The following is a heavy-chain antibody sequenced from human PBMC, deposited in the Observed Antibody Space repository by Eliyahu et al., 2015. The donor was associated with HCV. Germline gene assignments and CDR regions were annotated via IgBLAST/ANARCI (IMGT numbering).Heavy chain of an antibody. CDR1: GYTFTSXG. Sequence: QVQLVQSGAEVXKPGASVKVSCXASGYTFTSXGISWVRQAPGXGLEWMGWISAYNGNTNXAQKLQGRVTMTTDTSTSTAYMELRSLRSDDTAVYYCARPYYDFWSGYSPPHYWGQGTLVTVSS. V-gene: IGHV1-18*01. J-gene: IGHJ4*02. CDR3: ARPYYDFWSGYSPPHY. CDR2: ISAYNGNT. D-gene: IGHD3-3*01.